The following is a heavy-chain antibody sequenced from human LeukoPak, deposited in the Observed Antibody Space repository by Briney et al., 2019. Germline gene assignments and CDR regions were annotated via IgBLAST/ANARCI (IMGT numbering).Heavy chain of an antibody. CDR2: IYSSGST. CDR3: ARVGYGDYYFDY. Sequence: PSETLSLTCTVSGGSISTYYRSWIRQPAGKGLEWIGRIYSSGSTNYNPSLKSRVSMSVDTSKNQLSLKLSSVTAADTAVYFCARVGYGDYYFDYWGQGILVTVSS. J-gene: IGHJ4*02. V-gene: IGHV4-4*07. D-gene: IGHD4-17*01. CDR1: GGSISTYY.